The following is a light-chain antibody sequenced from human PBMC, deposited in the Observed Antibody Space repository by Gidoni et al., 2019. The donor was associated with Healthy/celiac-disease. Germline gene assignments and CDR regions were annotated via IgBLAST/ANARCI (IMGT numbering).Light chain of an antibody. CDR1: QSVSSN. CDR2: GAS. CDR3: QQYNNWPPLT. Sequence: ILMTQPPATLSVSPGERATLSCRASQSVSSNLAWYQQKPGQAPRLLIYGASTRATGIPARFSGSGSGTEFTLTISSLQSEDFAVYYCQQYNNWPPLTFXGXTKVEIK. J-gene: IGKJ4*01. V-gene: IGKV3-15*01.